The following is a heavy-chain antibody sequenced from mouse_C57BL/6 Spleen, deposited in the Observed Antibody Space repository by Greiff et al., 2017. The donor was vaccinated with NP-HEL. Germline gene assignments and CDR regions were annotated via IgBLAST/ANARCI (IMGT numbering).Heavy chain of an antibody. V-gene: IGHV1-4*01. D-gene: IGHD1-1*02. J-gene: IGHJ1*03. CDR1: GYTFTSYT. CDR2: INPSSGYT. CDR3: ASFGIYWYFDV. Sequence: QVQLKESGAELARPGASVKMSCKASGYTFTSYTMHWVKQRPGQGLEWIGYINPSSGYTKYNQKFKDKATLTADKSSSTAYMQLSSLTSEDSAVYYCASFGIYWYFDVWGTGTTVTVSS.